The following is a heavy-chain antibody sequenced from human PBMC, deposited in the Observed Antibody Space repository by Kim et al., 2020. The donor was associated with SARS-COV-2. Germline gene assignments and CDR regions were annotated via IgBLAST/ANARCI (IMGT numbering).Heavy chain of an antibody. CDR2: INSDGSST. V-gene: IGHV3-74*01. J-gene: IGHJ4*02. D-gene: IGHD6-19*01. Sequence: GGSLRLSCAASGFTFSSHWMHWVRQAPGKGLVWVSRINSDGSSTSYADSVKGRFTISRDNARNTLYLQMNSLRAEDTAVYYCARRHFSSGYYYFDYWGQGPLFPFPS. CDR1: GFTFSSHW. CDR3: ARRHFSSGYYYFDY.